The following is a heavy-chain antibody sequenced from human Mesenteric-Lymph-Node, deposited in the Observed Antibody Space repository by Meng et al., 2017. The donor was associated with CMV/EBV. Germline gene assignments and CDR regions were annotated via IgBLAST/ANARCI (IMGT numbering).Heavy chain of an antibody. V-gene: IGHV1-18*04. J-gene: IGHJ5*01. CDR1: FTSYV. Sequence: FTSYVISWVRQAPGPGLEWMGWISPYNGHTNYAQKFQGRVTMTTDTSTSTAYMEVRSLRFDDTAVYYCARGLSDTLTGYYIYWFDSWGQGTLVTVSS. D-gene: IGHD3-9*01. CDR2: ISPYNGHT. CDR3: ARGLSDTLTGYYIYWFDS.